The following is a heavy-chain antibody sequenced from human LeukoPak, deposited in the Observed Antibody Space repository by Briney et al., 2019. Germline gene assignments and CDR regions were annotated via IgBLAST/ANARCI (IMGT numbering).Heavy chain of an antibody. J-gene: IGHJ6*03. D-gene: IGHD1-14*01. Sequence: KPSETLSLTCAVYGGSFSGYYWSWIRQPPGKGLKWIGEINHSGSTNYNPSLKSRVTISVDTSKNQFSLKLSSVTAADTTVYYCARGGLRNRIYYYYMDVWGKGTTVTVSS. CDR3: ARGGLRNRIYYYYMDV. CDR2: INHSGST. V-gene: IGHV4-34*01. CDR1: GGSFSGYY.